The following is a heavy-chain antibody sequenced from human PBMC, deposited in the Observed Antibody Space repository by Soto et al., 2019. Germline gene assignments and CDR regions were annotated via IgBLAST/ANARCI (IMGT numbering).Heavy chain of an antibody. J-gene: IGHJ5*01. CDR2: IIPVFGTP. CDR3: AREWANSGGYPFDS. D-gene: IGHD2-15*01. V-gene: IGHV1-69*06. Sequence: QIQLVQSGAEVKKPGSSVKVSCQTSGDSFSKFSMSWVRQAPGQGLEWVGNIIPVFGTPTYAPTFKGRVTISADISSDTVYMERPSLTFEDTAVYYCAREWANSGGYPFDSWGPGTLVVVSS. CDR1: GDSFSKFS.